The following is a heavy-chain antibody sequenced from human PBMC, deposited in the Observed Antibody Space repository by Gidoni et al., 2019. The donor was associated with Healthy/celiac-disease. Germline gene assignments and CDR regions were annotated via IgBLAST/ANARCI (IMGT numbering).Heavy chain of an antibody. V-gene: IGHV6-1*01. CDR1: GDSVSSNSAD. CDR2: TYYMAKWYK. CDR3: ARAGDYYDGSGHSVRFDP. Sequence: QVQRLQSGPGQAQPSHTLALTCAISGDSVSSNSADWHLIRQSPSRGLEWLGRTYYMAKWYKDYAVSVKSRMTINPYTSKSQFSLQLNSLTPEDTAVYYCARAGDYYDGSGHSVRFDPWGQGTLVTVSS. D-gene: IGHD3-22*01. J-gene: IGHJ5*02.